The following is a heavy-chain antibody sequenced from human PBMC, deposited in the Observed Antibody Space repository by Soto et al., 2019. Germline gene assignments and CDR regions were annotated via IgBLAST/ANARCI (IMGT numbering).Heavy chain of an antibody. J-gene: IGHJ6*03. CDR1: GVSCTNYW. V-gene: IGHV5-51*01. CDR2: IYPSDSDT. Sequence: LKVSCRGVGVSCTNYWIAWVRQMPDKGLEWLGIIYPSDSDTKYSPSFQGQATISVDKSISTAYLQMNSLKTEDTAVYYCTRHAHEQQLDLYYYYDSYMDVWGKGTTVTVSS. D-gene: IGHD6-13*01. CDR3: TRHAHEQQLDLYYYYDSYMDV.